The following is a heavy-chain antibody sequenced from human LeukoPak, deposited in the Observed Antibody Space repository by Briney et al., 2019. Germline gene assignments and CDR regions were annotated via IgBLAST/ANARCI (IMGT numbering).Heavy chain of an antibody. Sequence: GGSLRLSCAASGFTFSSYSMSWVRQAPGKGLEWVSAISGSGGSTYYADSVKGRFTISRDNSKNTLYLQMNSLRAEDTAVYYCASGGYYDSSGYFARNAFDIWGQGTMVTVSS. J-gene: IGHJ3*02. D-gene: IGHD3-22*01. CDR1: GFTFSSYS. CDR3: ASGGYYDSSGYFARNAFDI. CDR2: ISGSGGST. V-gene: IGHV3-23*01.